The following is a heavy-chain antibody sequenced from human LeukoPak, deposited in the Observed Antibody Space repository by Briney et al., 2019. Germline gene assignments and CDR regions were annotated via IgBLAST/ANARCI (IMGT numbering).Heavy chain of an antibody. J-gene: IGHJ4*02. D-gene: IGHD3-22*01. CDR1: GFTFSSYA. CDR2: ISGSGGST. CDR3: AKVAYYYDSSGYCPDY. Sequence: GGSLRLSCAASGFTFSSYAMSWVRQAPGKGLEWVSAISGSGGSTYYADSVKGRFTISRDNSKNTLYLQMNSLRAEDTAVYYCAKVAYYYDSSGYCPDYWGQGTLVTVSS. V-gene: IGHV3-23*01.